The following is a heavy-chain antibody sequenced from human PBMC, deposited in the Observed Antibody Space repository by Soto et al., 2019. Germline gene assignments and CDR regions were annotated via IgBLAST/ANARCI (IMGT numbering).Heavy chain of an antibody. Sequence: SVKVSCKASGGTFSSYAISWVRQAPGQGLEWMGGIIPIFGTANYAQKFQGRVTIAADESTSTAYMELSSLRSEDTAVYYCARVGRDGYNYFDYWGQGTLVTVSS. D-gene: IGHD5-12*01. CDR3: ARVGRDGYNYFDY. CDR2: IIPIFGTA. CDR1: GGTFSSYA. V-gene: IGHV1-69*13. J-gene: IGHJ4*02.